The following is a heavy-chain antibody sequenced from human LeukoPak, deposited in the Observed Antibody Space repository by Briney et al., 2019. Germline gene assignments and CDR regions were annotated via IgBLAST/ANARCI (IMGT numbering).Heavy chain of an antibody. CDR2: IYYSGST. Sequence: PSEKLSLTCTVSGGSISSYYWSWIRQPPGKGLEWIGYIYYSGSTNYNPSLKSRVTISVDTSKNQFSLKLSSVTAADTAVYYCARESGYCSGGSCYPDYWGQGTLVTVSS. V-gene: IGHV4-59*01. CDR3: ARESGYCSGGSCYPDY. J-gene: IGHJ4*02. D-gene: IGHD2-15*01. CDR1: GGSISSYY.